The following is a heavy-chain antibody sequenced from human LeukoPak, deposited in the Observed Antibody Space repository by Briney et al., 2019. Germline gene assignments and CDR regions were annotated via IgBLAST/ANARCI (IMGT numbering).Heavy chain of an antibody. V-gene: IGHV3-30*04. CDR3: ARGIAAAGTWEYYFDY. D-gene: IGHD6-13*01. CDR1: GFTFSSYA. J-gene: IGHJ4*02. Sequence: GGSLRLSCAASGFTFSSYAMHWVRQAPGKGLEWVAVISYDGSNKYYADSVKGRFTISRDNSKNTLYLQMNSLRAEDTAVYYCARGIAAAGTWEYYFDYWGQGTLVTVSS. CDR2: ISYDGSNK.